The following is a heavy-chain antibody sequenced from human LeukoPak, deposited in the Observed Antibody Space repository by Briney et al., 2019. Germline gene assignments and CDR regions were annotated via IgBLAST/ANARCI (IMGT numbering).Heavy chain of an antibody. J-gene: IGHJ5*02. CDR3: ARVPDGGNTGNWFDP. CDR1: GGSISSYY. V-gene: IGHV4-59*01. D-gene: IGHD4-23*01. Sequence: SETLSLTCTVSGGSISSYYWSWIRQPPGKGLEWIGYIYYSGSTNYDPSLKSRVTISVDTSKNQFSLKLSSVTAADTAVYYCARVPDGGNTGNWFDPWGQGTLVTVSS. CDR2: IYYSGST.